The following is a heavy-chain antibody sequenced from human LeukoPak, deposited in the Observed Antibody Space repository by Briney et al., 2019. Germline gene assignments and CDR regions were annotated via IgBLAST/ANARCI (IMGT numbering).Heavy chain of an antibody. CDR1: GFTLSSYA. CDR3: ARVMVAYYYDSSGYWDY. Sequence: PGGSLRLSCAASGFTLSSYAMSWVRQGPGKGLEWVSVIYSGGSTYYADSVKGRFTISRDNSKNTLYLQMNSLRAEDTAVYYCARVMVAYYYDSSGYWDYWGQGTLVTVSS. J-gene: IGHJ4*02. V-gene: IGHV3-66*01. D-gene: IGHD3-22*01. CDR2: IYSGGST.